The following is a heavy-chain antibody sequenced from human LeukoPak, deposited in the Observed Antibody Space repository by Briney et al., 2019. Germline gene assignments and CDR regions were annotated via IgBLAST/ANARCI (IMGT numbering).Heavy chain of an antibody. V-gene: IGHV3-64*01. Sequence: GGSLRLSCAASGFTFSSYAMHWVRQAPGKGLEYVSAISSNGGSTYYANSVKGRFTISRDNSKNTLYLQMGSLRAEDMAVYYCAKDSDLGSITMIVVATRAYFDYWGQGTLVTVSS. CDR3: AKDSDLGSITMIVVATRAYFDY. CDR2: ISSNGGST. D-gene: IGHD3-22*01. CDR1: GFTFSSYA. J-gene: IGHJ4*02.